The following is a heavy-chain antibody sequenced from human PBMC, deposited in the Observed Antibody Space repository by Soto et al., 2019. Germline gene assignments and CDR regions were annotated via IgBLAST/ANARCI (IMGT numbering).Heavy chain of an antibody. J-gene: IGHJ2*01. CDR1: GFTFSSYG. D-gene: IGHD3-3*01. CDR3: ARGPGSGYLYWYFDL. Sequence: QVQLVESGGGVVQPGRSLRLSCAASGFTFSSYGMHWVRQAPGKGLEWVAVIWYDGSNKYYADSVKGRFTISRDNSKNTLYLQMNSLRAEETAVYYCARGPGSGYLYWYFDLWGRGTLVTVSS. CDR2: IWYDGSNK. V-gene: IGHV3-33*01.